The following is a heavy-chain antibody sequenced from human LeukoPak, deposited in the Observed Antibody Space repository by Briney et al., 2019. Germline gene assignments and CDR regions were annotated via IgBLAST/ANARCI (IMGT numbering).Heavy chain of an antibody. CDR1: GDTLTELS. Sequence: ASAKVSCKVSGDTLTELSMHWVRQAPGKGHEWMGGLDPEDGETIYAQKFQGRVTMTEDTSTDTACMELSRLRSAGTAVYYGATVAGWLPYTYWLDRWGQGTLVTVSS. D-gene: IGHD3-22*01. J-gene: IGHJ5*02. CDR2: LDPEDGET. CDR3: ATVAGWLPYTYWLDR. V-gene: IGHV1-24*01.